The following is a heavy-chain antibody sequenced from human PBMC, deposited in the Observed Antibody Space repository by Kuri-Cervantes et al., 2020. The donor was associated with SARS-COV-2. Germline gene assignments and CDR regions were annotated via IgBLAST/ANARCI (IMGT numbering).Heavy chain of an antibody. Sequence: SETLSLTCTVSGGSISSSSYYWGWIRQPPGKGLEWIGSIYYSGSTYYNPSLKSRVTISVDTSKNQFSLKLSSVTAADTAVYYCARVLAAALDYWGQGTLVTVSS. CDR2: IYYSGST. V-gene: IGHV4-39*01. CDR1: GGSISSSSYY. J-gene: IGHJ4*02. D-gene: IGHD6-13*01. CDR3: ARVLAAALDY.